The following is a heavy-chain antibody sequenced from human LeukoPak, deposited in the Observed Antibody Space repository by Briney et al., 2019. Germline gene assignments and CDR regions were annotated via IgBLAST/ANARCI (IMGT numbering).Heavy chain of an antibody. CDR2: INPNSGGT. J-gene: IGHJ6*02. CDR1: GYTFTGYY. Sequence: ASVKVSCKASGYTFTGYYMHWVRQAPGQGLEWMGWINPNSGGTNYAQKFQGRVTMTRDTSISTAYMELSRLRSDDTAVYHCAVEGYSSRNGMDVWGQGTTVTVSS. D-gene: IGHD6-19*01. V-gene: IGHV1-2*02. CDR3: AVEGYSSRNGMDV.